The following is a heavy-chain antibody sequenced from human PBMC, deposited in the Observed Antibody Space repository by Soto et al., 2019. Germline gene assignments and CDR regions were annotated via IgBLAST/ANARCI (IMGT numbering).Heavy chain of an antibody. CDR1: GYTFTSYE. CDR2: MNPNSGDT. D-gene: IGHD3-10*01. Sequence: QVQLVQSGAEVKKPGASVKVSCKASGYTFTSYEMNWVRQATGQGLEWMGWMNPNSGDTGYAQKFQGRVTITRNTPISRAYMELSSLRSEGTAVYCCARGELLWFGELLRWGQGPLATVSS. CDR3: ARGELLWFGELLR. V-gene: IGHV1-8*01. J-gene: IGHJ4*02.